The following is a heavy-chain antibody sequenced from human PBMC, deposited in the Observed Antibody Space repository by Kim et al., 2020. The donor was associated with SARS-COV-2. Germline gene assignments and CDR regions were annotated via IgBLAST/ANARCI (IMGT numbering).Heavy chain of an antibody. D-gene: IGHD3-22*01. CDR2: ISGSGGST. CDR3: AKEGRGATGEYYYDSSGYFQ. V-gene: IGHV3-23*01. CDR1: GFTFSSYA. Sequence: GGSLRLSCAASGFTFSSYAMSWVRQAPGKGLEWVSAISGSGGSTYYADSVKGRFTISRDNSKNTLYLQMNSLRAEDTAVYYCAKEGRGATGEYYYDSSGYFQWGQEPWSPSPQ. J-gene: IGHJ4*02.